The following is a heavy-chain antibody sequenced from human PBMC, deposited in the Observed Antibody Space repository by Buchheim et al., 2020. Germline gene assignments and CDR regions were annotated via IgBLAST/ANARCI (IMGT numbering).Heavy chain of an antibody. CDR1: GDSISSDNW. CDR3: AREDFWFDP. CDR2: VHHSGRT. J-gene: IGHJ5*02. V-gene: IGHV4/OR15-8*02. Sequence: QVQLQQWGAGLLKPSETLSLTCTVSGDSISSDNWWSWVRQSPEKGLEWIGDVHHSGRTNSNPSLKSRVTISIDKFQNQFSLRLTSLSAADTAVYYCAREDFWFDPWGQGTL. D-gene: IGHD3-3*01.